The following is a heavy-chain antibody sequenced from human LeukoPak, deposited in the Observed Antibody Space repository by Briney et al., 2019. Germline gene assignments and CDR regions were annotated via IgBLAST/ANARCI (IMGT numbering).Heavy chain of an antibody. CDR1: GFTFNNYG. V-gene: IGHV3-30*02. J-gene: IGHJ4*02. Sequence: GGSLRLSCAASGFTFNNYGMQWVRQAPGKGLEWVAFIRYDGSDKYYTDSVKGRFTISRDNSKNTLYLQMNSLRVEDTAVYYCAKDRERILRSTSRSYDYWGPGTLVTVSS. CDR3: AKDRERILRSTSRSYDY. D-gene: IGHD2-2*01. CDR2: IRYDGSDK.